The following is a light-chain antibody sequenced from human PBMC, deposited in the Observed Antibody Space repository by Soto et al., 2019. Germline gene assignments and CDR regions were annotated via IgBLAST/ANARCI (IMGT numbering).Light chain of an antibody. V-gene: IGKV1-39*01. CDR3: QQSYNTPST. CDR1: QSVTNY. Sequence: DLQMTQSPSSLSASIGDRVTITCRASQSVTNYLNWYQEKPGKAPKLLIYLASRLQSGISSRFSGSGSGTDFTLTISRLQPEDVATYYCQQSYNTPSTFGQGTKVEIK. J-gene: IGKJ1*01. CDR2: LAS.